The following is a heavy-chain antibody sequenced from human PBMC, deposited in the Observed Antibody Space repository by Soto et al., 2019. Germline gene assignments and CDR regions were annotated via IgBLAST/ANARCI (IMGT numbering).Heavy chain of an antibody. CDR3: ARVEGSASSTGD. CDR2: ISPNNGGT. V-gene: IGHV1-2*02. CDR1: GYTFTAYY. J-gene: IGHJ4*02. D-gene: IGHD6-6*01. Sequence: QVQLVQSGPEVKIPGASVRVSCKASGYTFTAYYIHWVRQAPGQGLEWLGWISPNNGGTIYAQKFQGRVTLTSDTSVSTAYMELSRLTSDDTAIYDCARVEGSASSTGDWGQGTLVTVSS.